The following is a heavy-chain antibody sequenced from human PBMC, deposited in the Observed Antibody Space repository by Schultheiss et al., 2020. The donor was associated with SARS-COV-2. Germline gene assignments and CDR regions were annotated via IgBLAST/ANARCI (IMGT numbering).Heavy chain of an antibody. CDR2: ISYDGSNK. V-gene: IGHV3-30*04. CDR1: GFTFSSYA. D-gene: IGHD2-2*01. CDR3: ASGDPYCSSTSCYASTDY. Sequence: GGSLRLSCAASGFTFSSYAMHWVRQAPGKGLEWVAVISYDGSNKYYADSVKGRFTISRDNSKNTLYLQMNNLRAEDTAVYYCASGDPYCSSTSCYASTDYWGQGTLVTVSS. J-gene: IGHJ4*02.